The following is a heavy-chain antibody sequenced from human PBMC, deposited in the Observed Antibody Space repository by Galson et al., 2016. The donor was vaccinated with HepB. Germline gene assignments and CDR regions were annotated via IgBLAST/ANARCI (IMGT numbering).Heavy chain of an antibody. Sequence: SETLSLTCTVSGGPIISYYWSWIRQSPGKGLECIGCIYYSGSTNYNPSLNSRATMSVDTSKNQFSLKLYSVTAAETAVYYCARGSSGTHCTFDYWGQGTLVTVSS. CDR1: GGPIISYY. V-gene: IGHV4-59*01. D-gene: IGHD3-10*01. J-gene: IGHJ4*02. CDR2: IYYSGST. CDR3: ARGSSGTHCTFDY.